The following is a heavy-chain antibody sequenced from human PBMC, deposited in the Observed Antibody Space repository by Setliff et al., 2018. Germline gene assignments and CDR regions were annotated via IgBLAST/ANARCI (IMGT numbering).Heavy chain of an antibody. Sequence: PSETLSLTCTVSGDSISSGPYYWNWIRQHPEKGLEWLGYIFHSGSTHYNSSLKSRITISIDTSKNHFSLELNSVTAADSAVYYCARVADGSGSFYLGFDYWGQGILVTVSS. J-gene: IGHJ4*02. D-gene: IGHD3-10*01. CDR2: IFHSGST. V-gene: IGHV4-31*03. CDR1: GDSISSGPYY. CDR3: ARVADGSGSFYLGFDY.